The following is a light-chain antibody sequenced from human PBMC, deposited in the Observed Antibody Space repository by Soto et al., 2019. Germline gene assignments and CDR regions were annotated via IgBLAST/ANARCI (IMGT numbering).Light chain of an antibody. CDR2: GAS. J-gene: IGKJ1*01. CDR1: QTVNSK. CDR3: QQYSNSPLT. Sequence: EIVMTQSPATVSVSQGERASRSCRASQTVNSKMAWYQQKPGQGPRLLIYGASTRATGIPARFSGSGSGTEYTLIIISLQLEDLAVYWCQQYSNSPLTFGQGTTVEI. V-gene: IGKV3-15*01.